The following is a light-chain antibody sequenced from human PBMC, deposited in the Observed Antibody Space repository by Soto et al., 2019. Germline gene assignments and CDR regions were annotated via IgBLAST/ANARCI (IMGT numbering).Light chain of an antibody. Sequence: EIVLTQSPGTLSLSPGERATLSCRASQSVSSSYLAWYQHKPGQAHRLLIYGASSRATGIPDRFSGSGSGTDFTLTISRLEPEDFAVYYCQQYCSSPHTFGQGTKLEF. J-gene: IGKJ2*01. CDR3: QQYCSSPHT. CDR1: QSVSSSY. CDR2: GAS. V-gene: IGKV3-20*01.